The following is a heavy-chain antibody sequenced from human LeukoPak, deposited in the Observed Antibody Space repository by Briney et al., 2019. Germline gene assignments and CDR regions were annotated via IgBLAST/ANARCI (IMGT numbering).Heavy chain of an antibody. CDR1: GYTFINKC. D-gene: IGHD3-10*01. J-gene: IGHJ5*02. CDR3: ARAGQSITMVRGVRFWCAWFDP. Sequence: GASVKVSCKASGYTFINKCMHWVRQAPGQGLEWMGWISGSNGNTNYAQKLQGRVTMTTDTSTSTAYIDLSSLRSEDTAVYYCARAGQSITMVRGVRFWCAWFDPWGQGTLVTVSS. V-gene: IGHV1-18*01. CDR2: ISGSNGNT.